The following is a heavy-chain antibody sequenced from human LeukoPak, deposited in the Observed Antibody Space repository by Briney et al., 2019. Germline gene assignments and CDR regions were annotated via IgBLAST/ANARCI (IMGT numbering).Heavy chain of an antibody. CDR1: GFTFSSYA. CDR3: AKDGYSYGSNYLDY. D-gene: IGHD5-18*01. CDR2: ISGSGGST. J-gene: IGHJ4*02. Sequence: GGSLRLSCAASGFTFSSYAMSWVRQAPGKGLEWVSGISGSGGSTYYADSVKGRFTISGDNSKNTLYLQMNSLRAEDTAVYYCAKDGYSYGSNYLDYWGQGTLVTVSS. V-gene: IGHV3-23*01.